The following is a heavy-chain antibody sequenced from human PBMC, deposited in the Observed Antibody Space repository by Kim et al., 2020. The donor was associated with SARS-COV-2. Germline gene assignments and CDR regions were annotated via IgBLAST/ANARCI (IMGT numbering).Heavy chain of an antibody. V-gene: IGHV4-59*01. D-gene: IGHD3-10*01. J-gene: IGHJ6*02. CDR3: ARDLGMVRGSYYYYYGMDV. Sequence: SRVTISVDTSKNQFSLKLSSVTAADTAVYYCARDLGMVRGSYYYYYGMDVWGQGTTVTVS.